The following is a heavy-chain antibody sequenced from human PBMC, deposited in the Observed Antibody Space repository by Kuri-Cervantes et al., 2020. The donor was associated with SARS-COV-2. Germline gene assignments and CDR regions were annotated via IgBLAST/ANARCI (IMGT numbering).Heavy chain of an antibody. Sequence: SETLSLTCGVSGGSFSSYYWSWIRQSPGKGLEWIGEINHNGSTKYNPSLKSRVTISVDESKNQFYLKLNSVTAADTAVYYCARGWTTVTTPYFDYWGQGTLVTVSS. D-gene: IGHD4-11*01. CDR3: ARGWTTVTTPYFDY. J-gene: IGHJ4*02. CDR1: GGSFSSYY. CDR2: INHNGST. V-gene: IGHV4-34*01.